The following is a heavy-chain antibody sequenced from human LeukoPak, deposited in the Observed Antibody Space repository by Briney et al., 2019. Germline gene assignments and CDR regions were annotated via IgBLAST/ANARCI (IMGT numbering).Heavy chain of an antibody. CDR3: AKDLAAGGYYYGMGV. D-gene: IGHD2-15*01. Sequence: GGSLRLSCAASGFTFSIYAMNWVRQAPGKGLEWVSAISGSGGTTYYADSVKGRFTISRDNSKNTLYLQMNSLRAEDTAVYYCAKDLAAGGYYYGMGVWGQGTTVTVSS. J-gene: IGHJ6*02. CDR2: ISGSGGTT. V-gene: IGHV3-23*01. CDR1: GFTFSIYA.